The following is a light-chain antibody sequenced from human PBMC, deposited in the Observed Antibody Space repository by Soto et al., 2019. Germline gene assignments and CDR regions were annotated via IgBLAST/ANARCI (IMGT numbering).Light chain of an antibody. J-gene: IGKJ5*01. CDR3: QQYNNWPFS. V-gene: IGKV3-15*01. CDR1: QGVTTN. Sequence: EIVMTQSPATLSVSPGERVTISCRAGQGVTTNFAWYQQKPGQSPRLLIYDVSTRATGVPARFSGTGSETDFTLTISGLQSEDSAVYFCQQYNNWPFSFGQGTRLEIK. CDR2: DVS.